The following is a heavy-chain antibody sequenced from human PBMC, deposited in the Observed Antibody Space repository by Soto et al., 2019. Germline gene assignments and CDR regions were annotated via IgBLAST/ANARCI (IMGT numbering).Heavy chain of an antibody. Sequence: SETLSLTCAVYGGSFSGYYWSWIRQPPGKGLEWIGEINHSGSTNYNPSLKSRVTISVDTSKNQFSLKLSSVTAADTAVYYCARQGIAAQYYFDYWGQGTLVTVSS. CDR2: INHSGST. V-gene: IGHV4-34*01. D-gene: IGHD6-6*01. CDR3: ARQGIAAQYYFDY. CDR1: GGSFSGYY. J-gene: IGHJ4*02.